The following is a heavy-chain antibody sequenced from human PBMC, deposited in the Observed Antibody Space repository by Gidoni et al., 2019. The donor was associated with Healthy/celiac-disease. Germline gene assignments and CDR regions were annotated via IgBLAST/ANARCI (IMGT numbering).Heavy chain of an antibody. CDR2: IYYSGST. CDR3: ARGYVDTAMDY. Sequence: QLQLQESGPGLVKPSETLSLTCTVSGGSISSSSYYWGWLRQPPGKGLEWIGSIYYSGSTYYNPSLKSRVTISVDTSKNQFSLKLSSVTAADTAVYYCARGYVDTAMDYWGQGTLVTVSS. J-gene: IGHJ4*02. D-gene: IGHD5-18*01. V-gene: IGHV4-39*07. CDR1: GGSISSSSYY.